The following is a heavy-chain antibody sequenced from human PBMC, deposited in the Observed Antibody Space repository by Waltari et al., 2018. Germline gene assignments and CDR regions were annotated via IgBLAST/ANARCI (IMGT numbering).Heavy chain of an antibody. J-gene: IGHJ4*02. V-gene: IGHV1-2*06. Sequence: QVQLVQSGAEVKKPGASVTVHCQASGYPFTGHYIHAVRHAPGQGLEWMVRINPNSGGTNYAQKFQGRVTMTRDTSISTAYMELSRLRSDDTAVYYCARLPYDSSGYYYAGIDYWGQGTLVTVSS. CDR3: ARLPYDSSGYYYAGIDY. CDR1: GYPFTGHY. CDR2: INPNSGGT. D-gene: IGHD3-22*01.